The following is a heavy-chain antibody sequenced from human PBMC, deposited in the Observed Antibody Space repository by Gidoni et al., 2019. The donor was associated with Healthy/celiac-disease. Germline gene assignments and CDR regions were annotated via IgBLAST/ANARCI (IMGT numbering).Heavy chain of an antibody. V-gene: IGHV1-18*01. D-gene: IGHD5-12*01. CDR3: AREASRWLQSPSPFNY. Sequence: HVQLVQSGAEVKKPGASVKVSCKASGYTFTSYGISWVRQAPGQGLEWMGWISAYNGNTNYEQKIQGRVTMTTDTSTSTAYMELRSLRYDDTAVYYCAREASRWLQSPSPFNYWGQGTLVTVSS. CDR1: GYTFTSYG. J-gene: IGHJ4*02. CDR2: ISAYNGNT.